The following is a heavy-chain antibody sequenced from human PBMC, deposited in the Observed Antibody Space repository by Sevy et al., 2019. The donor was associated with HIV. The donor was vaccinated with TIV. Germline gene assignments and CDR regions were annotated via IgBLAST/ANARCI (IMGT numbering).Heavy chain of an antibody. CDR2: INPSGGST. V-gene: IGHV1-46*03. D-gene: IGHD6-19*01. Sequence: ASVKVSCKASGYTFTNYYIHWVRQAPGQGLEWMGIINPSGGSTSYAQKFQGRVTMTRDTSTSTRYMQLSSLRFDDTAVYYCTRARGSSGWDAFHIWGQGTMVTVSS. J-gene: IGHJ3*02. CDR1: GYTFTNYY. CDR3: TRARGSSGWDAFHI.